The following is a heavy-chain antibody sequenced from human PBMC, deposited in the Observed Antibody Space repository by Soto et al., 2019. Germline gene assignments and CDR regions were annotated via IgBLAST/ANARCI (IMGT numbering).Heavy chain of an antibody. D-gene: IGHD2-2*01. J-gene: IGHJ6*02. CDR3: AKETTKFIVVVPAVNYGMDV. V-gene: IGHV3-23*01. Sequence: PGGSLRLSCAASGFTFSSYAMSWVRQAPGKGLEWVSAISGSGGSTYYADSVKGRFTISRDNSKNTLYLQMNSLRAEDTAVYYWAKETTKFIVVVPAVNYGMDVWGQGTTVTVSS. CDR2: ISGSGGST. CDR1: GFTFSSYA.